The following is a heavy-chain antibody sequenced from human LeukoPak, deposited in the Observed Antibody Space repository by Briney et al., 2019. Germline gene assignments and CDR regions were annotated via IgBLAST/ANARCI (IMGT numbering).Heavy chain of an antibody. Sequence: GGSLRLSCAASGFTFDDYAMHWVRQAPGKGLEWVSGISWNSGSIGYADSVKGRFTTSRDNAKNSLYLQMNSLRAEATAVYYCARGDCSGGSCYLSLTTIDYWGQGTLVTVSS. V-gene: IGHV3-9*01. CDR3: ARGDCSGGSCYLSLTTIDY. CDR2: ISWNSGSI. CDR1: GFTFDDYA. D-gene: IGHD2-15*01. J-gene: IGHJ4*02.